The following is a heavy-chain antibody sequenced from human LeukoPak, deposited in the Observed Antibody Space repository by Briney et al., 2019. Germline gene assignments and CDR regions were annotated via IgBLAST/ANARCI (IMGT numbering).Heavy chain of an antibody. CDR3: ARRGPNWGFFDY. V-gene: IGHV3-23*01. D-gene: IGHD3-16*01. CDR1: GFTFSSYV. J-gene: IGHJ4*02. Sequence: GGSLRLSCAASGFTFSSYVMNWVRQAPEKGLEWVSSITGSDTNIFYADSVRGRFTISRDNSKNIVFLQMDSLRAEDTAIYYCARRGPNWGFFDYWGQGSLVTVPS. CDR2: ITGSDTNI.